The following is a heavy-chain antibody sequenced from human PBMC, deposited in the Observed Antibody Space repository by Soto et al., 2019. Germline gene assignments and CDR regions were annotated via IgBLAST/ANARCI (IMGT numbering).Heavy chain of an antibody. CDR1: GGSISSSSYY. Sequence: QLQLQESGPGLVKPSETLSLTCTVSGGSISSSSYYWGWIRQPPGKGLEWIGSIYYSGSTYYNPSLKSRVTISVDTSKIQFSLKLSSVPAADTAVYYCARHGGYCCGGSCYSDDPWGQGTLVTVSS. V-gene: IGHV4-39*01. CDR3: ARHGGYCCGGSCYSDDP. CDR2: IYYSGST. D-gene: IGHD2-15*01. J-gene: IGHJ5*02.